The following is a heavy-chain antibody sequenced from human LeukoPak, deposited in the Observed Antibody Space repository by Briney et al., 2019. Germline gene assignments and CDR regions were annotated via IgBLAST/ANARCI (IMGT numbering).Heavy chain of an antibody. J-gene: IGHJ2*01. CDR3: AKVWAHDGSGNPYWHFDL. Sequence: GGSLRLSCAASGFTFSSYGMSWVRQAPGKGLEWVSAISGSGGSTYYADSVKGRFTIPRDNSKNTLYLQMNSLRAEDTAVYYCAKVWAHDGSGNPYWHFDLWGRGTLVTVSS. V-gene: IGHV3-23*01. CDR1: GFTFSSYG. CDR2: ISGSGGST. D-gene: IGHD3-10*01.